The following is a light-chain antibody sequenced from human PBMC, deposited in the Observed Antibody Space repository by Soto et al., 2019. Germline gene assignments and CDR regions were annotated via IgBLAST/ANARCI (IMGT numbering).Light chain of an antibody. CDR1: SSDVGRYNL. CDR3: CSYAGSSTLWV. V-gene: IGLV2-23*02. J-gene: IGLJ3*02. CDR2: EVS. Sequence: QSVLTQPASVSGSPGQSITISCTGTSSDVGRYNLVSWYQQHPGKAPKLMIYEVSKRPSGVSNRFSGSKSGNTASLTISGLQAEDEADYYCCSYAGSSTLWVFGGGTKVTVL.